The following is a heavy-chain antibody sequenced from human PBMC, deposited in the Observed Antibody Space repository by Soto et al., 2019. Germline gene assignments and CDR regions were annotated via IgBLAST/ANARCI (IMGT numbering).Heavy chain of an antibody. D-gene: IGHD6-6*01. J-gene: IGHJ5*02. Sequence: QEQLVESGGDVVQPGGSLRLSCAASGFTLSRQAVHWVRQAPGKGLGWVAVLSYDGIAQYYADSVKGRFTISRDNSKNTLYLQRNSLRVEDTALYYCVKGGWYSSSSPSDRWGQGTLVTVST. CDR2: LSYDGIAQ. CDR3: VKGGWYSSSSPSDR. CDR1: GFTLSRQA. V-gene: IGHV3-30*18.